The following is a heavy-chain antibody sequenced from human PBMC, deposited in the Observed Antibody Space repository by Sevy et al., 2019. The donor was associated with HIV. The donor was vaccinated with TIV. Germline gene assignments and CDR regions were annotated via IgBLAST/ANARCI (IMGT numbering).Heavy chain of an antibody. D-gene: IGHD5-12*01. V-gene: IGHV3-7*01. J-gene: IGHJ4*02. CDR1: GINFSGYW. Sequence: PGGSLRLSCAASGINFSGYWMSWVRQVPGKGLEWVANINEDGTKDYYVGSVKGRFTISRDNAKNSLYLQMNSVRVEDTAVYHCARDSGGYDFWGQGTLVTVSS. CDR2: INEDGTKD. CDR3: ARDSGGYDF.